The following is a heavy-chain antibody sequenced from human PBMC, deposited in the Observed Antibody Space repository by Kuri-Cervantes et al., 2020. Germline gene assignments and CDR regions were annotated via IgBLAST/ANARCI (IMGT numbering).Heavy chain of an antibody. V-gene: IGHV3-30-3*01. CDR3: ARGPDTAMMYYFDY. CDR1: GFTFSTYA. J-gene: IGHJ4*02. Sequence: GGSLRLSCAASGFTFSTYAMHWVRQAPGKGLEWVAVISNDGSNKYYVDSVKGRFTISRDNSKNTLYLQMNSLRTEDTAVYYCARGPDTAMMYYFDYWGQGTLVTVSS. D-gene: IGHD5-18*01. CDR2: ISNDGSNK.